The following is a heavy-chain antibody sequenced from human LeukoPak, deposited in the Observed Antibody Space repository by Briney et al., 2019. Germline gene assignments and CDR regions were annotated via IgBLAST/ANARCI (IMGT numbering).Heavy chain of an antibody. CDR1: GLTFSSYA. J-gene: IGHJ4*02. CDR3: GKDAHSGYFDY. Sequence: GGSLRLSCAASGLTFSSYAMHWVRQAPGKGLEWVAVISYDGSNKYYTDSVKGRFTISRDTSKNTLYLQMNSLRAKDTAVYYCGKDAHSGYFDYWGQGTLVTVSS. D-gene: IGHD3-10*01. V-gene: IGHV3-30*18. CDR2: ISYDGSNK.